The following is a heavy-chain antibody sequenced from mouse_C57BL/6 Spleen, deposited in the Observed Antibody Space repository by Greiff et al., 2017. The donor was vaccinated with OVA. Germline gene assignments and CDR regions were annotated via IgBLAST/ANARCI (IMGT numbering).Heavy chain of an antibody. CDR2: ISNLAYSI. Sequence: EVKLVESGGGLVQPGGSLKLSCAASGFTFSDYGMAWVRQAPRKGPEWVAFISNLAYSIYYADTVTGRFTISRENAKNTLYLEMSSLRSEDTAMYYCARQGQAGPWFAYWGQGTLVTVSA. CDR3: ARQGQAGPWFAY. CDR1: GFTFSDYG. V-gene: IGHV5-15*01. D-gene: IGHD3-2*02. J-gene: IGHJ3*01.